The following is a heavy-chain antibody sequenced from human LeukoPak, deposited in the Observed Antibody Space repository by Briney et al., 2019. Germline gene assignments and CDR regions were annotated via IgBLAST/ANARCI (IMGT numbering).Heavy chain of an antibody. J-gene: IGHJ4*02. CDR2: ISGSGGST. V-gene: IGHV3-23*01. Sequence: SGGALRLSCAASGFTFSSYAMSWVRQAPGKGLESVSGISGSGGSTYYADSGKGRFTISRDNSKNTLYLQMNSLRAEDTAVYFCAKDRVANYDRSGYYYTFDYWGQGTLVTVSS. CDR3: AKDRVANYDRSGYYYTFDY. CDR1: GFTFSSYA. D-gene: IGHD3-22*01.